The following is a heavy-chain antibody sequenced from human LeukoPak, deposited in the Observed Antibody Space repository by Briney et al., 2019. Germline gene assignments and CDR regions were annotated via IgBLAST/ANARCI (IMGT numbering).Heavy chain of an antibody. D-gene: IGHD6-13*01. CDR3: AKGRGSSWSVLYFDY. J-gene: IGHJ4*02. Sequence: GGSLRLSCAASGFTFSNAWMSWVRQAPGQGLEWVSAILGSGDRTYYAGSVKGRFTISRDNSKNTLYLQMNSLRAEDTAVYYCAKGRGSSWSVLYFDYWGQGTLVTVSS. CDR2: ILGSGDRT. CDR1: GFTFSNAW. V-gene: IGHV3-23*01.